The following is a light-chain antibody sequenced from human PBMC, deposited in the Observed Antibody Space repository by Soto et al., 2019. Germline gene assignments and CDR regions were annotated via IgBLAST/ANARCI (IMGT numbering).Light chain of an antibody. CDR2: GAS. J-gene: IGKJ1*01. CDR1: QSVTNN. CDR3: QQHNNWPST. Sequence: ETVLTQSPGTRSLSAGERATLSCRASQSVTNNLAWYQQKPGQAPRLLIYGASSRATGIPARFSVSGSGTEFTLTISSLQYEDFAVYYCQQHNNWPSTFGQGTKVDIK. V-gene: IGKV3-15*01.